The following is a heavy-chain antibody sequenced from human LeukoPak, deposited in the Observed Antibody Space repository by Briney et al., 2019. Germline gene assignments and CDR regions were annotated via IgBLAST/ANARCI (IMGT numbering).Heavy chain of an antibody. J-gene: IGHJ6*03. CDR1: GFTFDDYA. CDR3: ARGRGYSYGYHYYYMDV. CDR2: ISWNSGSI. Sequence: GRSLRLSCAASGFTFDDYAMHWVRQAPGKGLEWVSGISWNSGSIGYADSVKGRFTISRDNAKNSLYLQMNSLRAEDTALYYCARGRGYSYGYHYYYMDVWGKGTTVTVSS. V-gene: IGHV3-9*01. D-gene: IGHD5-18*01.